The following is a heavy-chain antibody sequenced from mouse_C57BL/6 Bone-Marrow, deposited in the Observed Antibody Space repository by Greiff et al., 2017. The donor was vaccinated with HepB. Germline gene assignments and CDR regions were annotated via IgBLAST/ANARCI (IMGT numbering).Heavy chain of an antibody. CDR1: GYTFTEST. CDR3: ARHPIYDGYLYAMDY. Sequence: QVQLQQSGAELVKPGASVKLSCTASGYTFTESTIHWVKQRSGQGLEWIGWFYPGSGSIKYNEKFKDKATLTADKSSSTAYMELSRLTSEDSAVYFCARHPIYDGYLYAMDYWGQGTSVTVSS. CDR2: FYPGSGSI. D-gene: IGHD2-3*01. V-gene: IGHV1-62-2*01. J-gene: IGHJ4*01.